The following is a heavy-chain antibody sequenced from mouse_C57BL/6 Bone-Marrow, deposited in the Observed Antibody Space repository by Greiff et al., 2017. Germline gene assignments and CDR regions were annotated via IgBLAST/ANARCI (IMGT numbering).Heavy chain of an antibody. D-gene: IGHD1-1*01. J-gene: IGHJ3*01. Sequence: VQLQQSGAELVRPGTSVKVSCKASGYAFTNYLIEWVKQRPGQGLEWIGVINPGSGGNKYNEKFKGKGTLTADKSASTASMQLSSLTSEDSAVYFCARLNYGSSYASFAYWCQGTLVTVSA. CDR3: ARLNYGSSYASFAY. CDR1: GYAFTNYL. V-gene: IGHV1-54*01. CDR2: INPGSGGN.